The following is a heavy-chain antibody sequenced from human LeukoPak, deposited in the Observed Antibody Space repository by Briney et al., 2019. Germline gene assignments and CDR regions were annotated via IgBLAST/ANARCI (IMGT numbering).Heavy chain of an antibody. CDR3: ARVGWGSYDY. J-gene: IGHJ4*02. D-gene: IGHD3-10*01. CDR2: ISSSSSTI. V-gene: IGHV3-48*01. CDR1: GFTFSSYS. Sequence: GGSLRLSCAASGFTFSSYSMNWVRQAPGKGLEWVSYISSSSSTIYYADSVKGRFTISRDNAKNSLYLQMNSLRAEDTAVYYCARVGWGSYDYWGQGTLVTVSS.